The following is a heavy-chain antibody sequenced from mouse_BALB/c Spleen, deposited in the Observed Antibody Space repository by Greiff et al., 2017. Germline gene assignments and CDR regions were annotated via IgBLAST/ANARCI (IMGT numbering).Heavy chain of an antibody. V-gene: IGHV5-17*02. J-gene: IGHJ4*01. CDR3: ASSRAMDY. CDR2: ISSGSSTI. Sequence: EVQLVESGGGLVQPGGSRKLSCAASGFTFSSFGMHWVRQAPEKGLEWVAYISSGSSTIYYADTVTGRFTISRDNPKNTLFLQMTSLRSEDTAMYDCASSRAMDYWGQGTSVTVSS. D-gene: IGHD3-1*01. CDR1: GFTFSSFG.